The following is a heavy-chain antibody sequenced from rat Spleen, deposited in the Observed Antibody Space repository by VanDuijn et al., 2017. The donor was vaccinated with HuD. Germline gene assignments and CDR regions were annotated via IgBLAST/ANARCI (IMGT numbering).Heavy chain of an antibody. CDR1: GHSITSNY. D-gene: IGHD4-4*01. J-gene: IGHJ2*01. CDR2: ISYSGST. V-gene: IGHV3-1*01. Sequence: EVQLQESGPGLVKPSQSLSLTCSVTGHSITSNYWGWIRKFPGNKMEWIGHISYSGSTSSNPSLKSRISITRDTSKNQFFLQLNSVNTEDTATYYGARRNSGYYFDYWGQGVMVTVSS. CDR3: ARRNSGYYFDY.